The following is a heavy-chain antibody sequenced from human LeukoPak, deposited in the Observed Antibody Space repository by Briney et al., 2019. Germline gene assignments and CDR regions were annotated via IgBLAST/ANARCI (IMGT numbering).Heavy chain of an antibody. CDR3: ARYRREGYNWYYFDY. CDR2: IYTSGST. CDR1: GGSISSGSYY. Sequence: SQTLSLTCTVSGGSISSGSYYWSWIRQPAGKGLEWIGRIYTSGSTNYNPSLKSRVTISVDTSKNQFSLKVNSVTAADTAVYYCARYRREGYNWYYFDYWGQGILVTVSS. V-gene: IGHV4-61*02. J-gene: IGHJ4*02. D-gene: IGHD5-24*01.